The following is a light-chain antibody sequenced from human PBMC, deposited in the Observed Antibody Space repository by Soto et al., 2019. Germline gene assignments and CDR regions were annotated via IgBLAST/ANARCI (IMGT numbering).Light chain of an antibody. CDR2: DTS. Sequence: QTVVTQESSLTVSPGGTVTLTCGSSTGAVTSGHYPYWFQQKPGQAPRTLIYDTSNKHSWTPARFSGSLLGGKAALTLSGAQPEDEAEYYCLLSYSGANWVFSGGTKLTVL. CDR1: TGAVTSGHY. J-gene: IGLJ3*02. V-gene: IGLV7-46*01. CDR3: LLSYSGANWV.